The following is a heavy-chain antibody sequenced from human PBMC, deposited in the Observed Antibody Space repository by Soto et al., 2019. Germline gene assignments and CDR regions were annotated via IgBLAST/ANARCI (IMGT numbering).Heavy chain of an antibody. CDR3: ARDRYSYYDFWSGSLPYFYYGMDV. D-gene: IGHD3-3*01. CDR2: IKQDGSEK. Sequence: GGSLRLSCAASGFTFSSYWMSWVRQAPGKGLEWVANIKQDGSEKYYVDSVKGRFTISRDNAKNSLYLQMNSLRAEDTAVYYCARDRYSYYDFWSGSLPYFYYGMDVWGQGTTVTVSS. V-gene: IGHV3-7*01. CDR1: GFTFSSYW. J-gene: IGHJ6*02.